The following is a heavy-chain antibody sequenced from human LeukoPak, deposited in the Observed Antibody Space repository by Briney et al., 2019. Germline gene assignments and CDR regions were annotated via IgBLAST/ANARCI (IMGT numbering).Heavy chain of an antibody. CDR1: GFTFTNYG. Sequence: GGSLRLSCAASGFTFTNYGFRWVRQAPGKGLEWVALISHDGNNKYYADSVKGRFATSRDDSKNTLYLQMNSLRAEDTAVYYCAKDPSLRVSLPVWGQGTLVTVSS. CDR3: AKDPSLRVSLPV. V-gene: IGHV3-30*18. J-gene: IGHJ4*02. CDR2: ISHDGNNK. D-gene: IGHD3-3*01.